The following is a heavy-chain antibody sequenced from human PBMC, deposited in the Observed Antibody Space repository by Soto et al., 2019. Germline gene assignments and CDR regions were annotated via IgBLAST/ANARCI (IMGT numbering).Heavy chain of an antibody. CDR2: MNPNSGNT. V-gene: IGHV1-8*01. CDR1: GYTFTSYD. Sequence: ASVKVSCKASGYTFTSYDINWVRQATGQGLEWMGWMNPNSGNTGYAQKFQGRVTMTRNTSISTAYMELSSLRSEDTAVYYCAREMTSMGREYYYDVLDVPSQRSTDP. D-gene: IGHD3-22*01. J-gene: IGHJ5*02. CDR3: AREMTSMGREYYYDVLDVPSQRSTDP.